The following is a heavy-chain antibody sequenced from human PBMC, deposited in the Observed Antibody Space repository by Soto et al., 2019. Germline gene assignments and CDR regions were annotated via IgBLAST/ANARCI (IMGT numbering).Heavy chain of an antibody. V-gene: IGHV3-30-3*01. CDR2: ISYDGGNQ. CDR1: GFTFSSYP. Sequence: PGGSLRLSCEASGFTFSSYPMHWVRQAPGKGREWVTVISYDGGNQYYADSVKGRFTISRDNSKDTLYLQMHSLRSDDTAVYFCARGPITQTSYIDHWGQGTLVTVSS. D-gene: IGHD1-20*01. CDR3: ARGPITQTSYIDH. J-gene: IGHJ4*02.